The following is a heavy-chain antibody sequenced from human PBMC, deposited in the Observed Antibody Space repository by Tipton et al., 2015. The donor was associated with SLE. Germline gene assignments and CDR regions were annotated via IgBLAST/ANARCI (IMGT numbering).Heavy chain of an antibody. D-gene: IGHD5-24*01. J-gene: IGHJ4*02. CDR1: DGSISSYY. Sequence: TLSLTCTVSDGSISSYYWSWIRQPPGKGLEWLGTIYHSGTTYYNPSLKSRLTLSIDTSKNQFSLKLSSVTAADTAVYYCVRLELPATKADYWGPGTLVTVSS. CDR2: IYHSGTT. CDR3: VRLELPATKADY. V-gene: IGHV4-59*08.